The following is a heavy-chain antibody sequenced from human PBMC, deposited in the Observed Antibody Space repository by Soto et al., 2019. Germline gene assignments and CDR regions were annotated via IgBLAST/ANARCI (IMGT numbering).Heavy chain of an antibody. CDR1: GYTFTSYG. V-gene: IGHV1-18*01. CDR2: ISAYNGNT. J-gene: IGHJ4*02. CDR3: ARFILGIAVAGLDY. D-gene: IGHD6-19*01. Sequence: ASVKVSFKASGYTFTSYGISWVRQAPGQGLEWMGWISAYNGNTNYAQKLQGRVTMTTDTSTSTAYMELRSLRSDDTAVYYCARFILGIAVAGLDYWGQGTLVTVSS.